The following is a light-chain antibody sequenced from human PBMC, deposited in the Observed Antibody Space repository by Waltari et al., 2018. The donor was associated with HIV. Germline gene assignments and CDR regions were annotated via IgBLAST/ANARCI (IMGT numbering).Light chain of an antibody. J-gene: IGLJ1*01. Sequence: QSVLTQPPSVSGAPGQRVTISCTGSSSNIGAGYDVHWFQQLPGTAPKLLIYAGDNGPSGVPDRFSGSKSGTSASLAITGLQAEEEADYYCQSYDSSLSGSFVFGTGTKVTVL. CDR2: AGD. CDR3: QSYDSSLSGSFV. V-gene: IGLV1-40*01. CDR1: SSNIGAGYD.